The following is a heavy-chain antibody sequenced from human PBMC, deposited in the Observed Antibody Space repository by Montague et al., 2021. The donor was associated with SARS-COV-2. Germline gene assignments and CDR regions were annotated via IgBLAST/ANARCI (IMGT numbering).Heavy chain of an antibody. CDR2: IYYTGST. Sequence: SETLSLTCTVSGVSISSYYWIWIRQPPGKGLEWIGYIYYTGSTNYNPSLKSRVTISEDTSKNQFSLKLSSVTTADTAVYYCVGGVASSEGNWFDPWGQGTLVTVSS. D-gene: IGHD6-13*01. CDR1: GVSISSYY. J-gene: IGHJ5*02. CDR3: VGGVASSEGNWFDP. V-gene: IGHV4-59*01.